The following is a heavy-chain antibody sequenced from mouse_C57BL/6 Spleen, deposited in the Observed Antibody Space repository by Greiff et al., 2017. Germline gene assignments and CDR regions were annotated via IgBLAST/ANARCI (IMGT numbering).Heavy chain of an antibody. CDR1: GFNIKDDY. Sequence: EVQLQQSGAELVRPGASVKLSCTASGFNIKDDYMHWVKQRPEQGLEWIGWIDPENGDTEYASKFQGKATITADTSSNTAYLQLSSLTSEDTAVYYCTSPITTVVACAMDYWGQGTSVTVSS. CDR3: TSPITTVVACAMDY. J-gene: IGHJ4*01. V-gene: IGHV14-4*01. D-gene: IGHD1-1*01. CDR2: IDPENGDT.